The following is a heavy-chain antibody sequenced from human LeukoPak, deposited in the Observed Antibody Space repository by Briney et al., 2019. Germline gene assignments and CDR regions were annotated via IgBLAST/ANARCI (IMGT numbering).Heavy chain of an antibody. J-gene: IGHJ3*02. V-gene: IGHV4-34*01. Sequence: SETLSLTCTVSGGSISSYYWSWIRQPPGKGLEWIGEINHSGSTNYNPSLKSRVTISVDTSKNQFSLKLSSVTAADTAVYYCARFNLMITFGGADAFDIWGQGTMVTVSS. CDR2: INHSGST. CDR1: GGSISSYY. CDR3: ARFNLMITFGGADAFDI. D-gene: IGHD3-16*01.